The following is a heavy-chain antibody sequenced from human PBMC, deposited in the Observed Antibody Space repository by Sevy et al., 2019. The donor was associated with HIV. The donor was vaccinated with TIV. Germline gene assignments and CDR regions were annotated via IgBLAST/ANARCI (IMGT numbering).Heavy chain of an antibody. CDR3: TTTRDYGDYAGGMDV. Sequence: GGSLRLSCAASGFTFSNAWMSLVRQAPGKGLEWVGRIKSITDGGTTDYAAPVKGRFTISRDDSKTTLYLQMNSLKTEDTAVYYCTTTRDYGDYAGGMDVWGQGTTVTVSS. CDR1: GFTFSNAW. J-gene: IGHJ6*02. D-gene: IGHD4-17*01. CDR2: IKSITDGGTT. V-gene: IGHV3-15*01.